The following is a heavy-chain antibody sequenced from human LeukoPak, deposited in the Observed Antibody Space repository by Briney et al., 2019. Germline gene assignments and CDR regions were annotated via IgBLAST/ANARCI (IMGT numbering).Heavy chain of an antibody. J-gene: IGHJ4*02. CDR1: GVTFSSYS. Sequence: GGSLRLSCAASGVTFSSYSMNWVRQAPGKGLEWVSSISSTSSYMYYADSMKGRFIISRDNAKNSLYLQMNSLRAEDTAVYYCASASSCWAVDLYYFDHWGQGTLVTVSS. V-gene: IGHV3-21*01. CDR2: ISSTSSYM. D-gene: IGHD6-19*01. CDR3: ASASSCWAVDLYYFDH.